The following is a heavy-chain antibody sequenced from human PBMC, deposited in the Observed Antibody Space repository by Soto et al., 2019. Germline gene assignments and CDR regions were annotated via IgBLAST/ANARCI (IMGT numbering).Heavy chain of an antibody. CDR2: ISYDGSNK. CDR1: GFTFSSYG. Sequence: GGSLSLSCAASGFTFSSYGMHWVRQAPGKGLEWVAVISYDGSNKYYADSVKGRFTISRDNSKNTLYLQMNSLRAEDTAVYYCAKDGPASGYYYYYMDVWGKGTTVTVSS. V-gene: IGHV3-30*18. D-gene: IGHD3-10*01. CDR3: AKDGPASGYYYYYMDV. J-gene: IGHJ6*03.